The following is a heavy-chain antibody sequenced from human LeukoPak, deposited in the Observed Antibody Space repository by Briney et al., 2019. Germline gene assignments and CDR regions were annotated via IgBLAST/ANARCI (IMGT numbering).Heavy chain of an antibody. V-gene: IGHV4-34*01. D-gene: IGHD4-17*01. CDR3: ARSYGDYVYYGTDV. CDR1: GGSFSGYY. Sequence: SETLSLTCAVYGGSFSGYYWSWIRQPPGKGLEWIGEINHSGSTNYNPSLKSRVTISVDTSKNQFSLKLSSVTAADTAVYYCARSYGDYVYYGTDVWGKGTTVTVSS. CDR2: INHSGST. J-gene: IGHJ6*04.